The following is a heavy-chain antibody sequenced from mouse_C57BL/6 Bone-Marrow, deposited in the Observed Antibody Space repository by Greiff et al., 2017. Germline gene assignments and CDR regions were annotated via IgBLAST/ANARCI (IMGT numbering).Heavy chain of an antibody. J-gene: IGHJ2*01. Sequence: EVQLQQSGPELVKPGASVKMSCKASGYTFTSYVMHWVKQKPGQGLEWIGNINPYNGGTKYNEKFKGKATLTSDKSSSTAYMELSSLTSEDSAVYYCARYYCNYYFGYWGQGTTRTVSS. D-gene: IGHD2-1*01. V-gene: IGHV1-14*01. CDR1: GYTFTSYV. CDR3: ARYYCNYYFGY. CDR2: INPYNGGT.